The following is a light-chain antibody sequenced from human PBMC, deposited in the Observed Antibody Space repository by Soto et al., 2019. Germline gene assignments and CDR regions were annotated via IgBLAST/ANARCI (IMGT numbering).Light chain of an antibody. CDR3: ASWDNILRAYV. CDR1: GSNLGRNY. J-gene: IGLJ1*01. Sequence: QSVLTQPPSVSATPGQKVTISCSGSGSNLGRNYVSWSQQLPGTAPKLLIYDNVYRFSGIPDRFSASKSGTSATLGITGLQTGDEGDYYCASWDNILRAYVFGTGTKVTVL. V-gene: IGLV1-51*01. CDR2: DNV.